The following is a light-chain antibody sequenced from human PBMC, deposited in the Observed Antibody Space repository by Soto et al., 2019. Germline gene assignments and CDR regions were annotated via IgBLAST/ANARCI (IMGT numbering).Light chain of an antibody. CDR3: SSYTTIGTWV. Sequence: QSVLTQPPSASGTPGQRVTISCSGSSSNIGSNYVYWYQQLPGTAPKLLIYRNNQRPSGVPDRFSGSKSGTSASLAISGLRSEDEADYYCSSYTTIGTWVFGGGTKLTVL. V-gene: IGLV1-47*01. J-gene: IGLJ3*02. CDR1: SSNIGSNY. CDR2: RNN.